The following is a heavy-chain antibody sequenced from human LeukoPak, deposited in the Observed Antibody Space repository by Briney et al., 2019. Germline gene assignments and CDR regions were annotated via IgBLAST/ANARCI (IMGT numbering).Heavy chain of an antibody. CDR2: IGGGGKTI. V-gene: IGHV3-48*04. CDR3: ARSGDRGSVDY. J-gene: IGHJ4*02. CDR1: GFTFSNYV. D-gene: IGHD2-15*01. Sequence: GGSLRLSCAASGFTFSNYVMQWVRQAPGKGLEWVSDIGGGGKTIHTDSMKGRFTISRDNAKNSLYLQMNSLRAEDTAMYYCARSGDRGSVDYWGQGTLVTVSS.